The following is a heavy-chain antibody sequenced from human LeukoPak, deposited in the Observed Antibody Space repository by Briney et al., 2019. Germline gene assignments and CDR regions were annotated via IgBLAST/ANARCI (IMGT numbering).Heavy chain of an antibody. J-gene: IGHJ5*02. V-gene: IGHV4-34*01. Sequence: SETLSLTCTVYGGSFSAYHWSWIRQPPGKGLEWIGEIDHSGSTNYNPSLKSRPTISVDTSKNQFSLKLSSVTAADTAIYYCARLRVSTTWNWFDPWGQGTLVTASS. CDR3: ARLRVSTTWNWFDP. CDR1: GGSFSAYH. D-gene: IGHD6-13*01. CDR2: IDHSGST.